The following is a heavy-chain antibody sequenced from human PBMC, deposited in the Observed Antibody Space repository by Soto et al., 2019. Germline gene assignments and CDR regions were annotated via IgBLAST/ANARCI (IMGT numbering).Heavy chain of an antibody. Sequence: QVQLVQSGAEEKKPGASVKVSCKASGYTFTSYAMHWVRQAPGQRLEWMGWITAGNGNTKYSQKFQGRVTITRDTSASTAYMELSSLRSEDTAVYYCARGSGYYYWDDYWGQGTLFTVSS. CDR1: GYTFTSYA. J-gene: IGHJ4*02. CDR3: ARGSGYYYWDDY. CDR2: ITAGNGNT. V-gene: IGHV1-3*05. D-gene: IGHD3-22*01.